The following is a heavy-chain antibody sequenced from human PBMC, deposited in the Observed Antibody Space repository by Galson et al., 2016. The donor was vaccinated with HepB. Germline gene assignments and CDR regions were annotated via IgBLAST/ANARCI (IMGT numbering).Heavy chain of an antibody. V-gene: IGHV3-21*01. CDR1: GFTFDDHA. CDR3: ARTTWNYVSIY. CDR2: ISSSGSYI. Sequence: SLRLSCAASGFTFDDHAMHWVRQVPGKGLEWVSTISSSGSYIYYADSLKGRFTISRDNAKNSLYLQMNSLRAEDTAVYYCARTTWNYVSIYWGQGTLVTVCS. D-gene: IGHD1-7*01. J-gene: IGHJ4*02.